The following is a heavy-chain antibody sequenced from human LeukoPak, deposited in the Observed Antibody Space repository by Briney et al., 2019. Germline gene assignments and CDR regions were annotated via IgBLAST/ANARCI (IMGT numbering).Heavy chain of an antibody. CDR3: AKSLDYDGGVLWALPYY. Sequence: GGSLRLSCAVSGFIFSKYGMTWLRQAPGKGLEWVSGIALNGGDTDYADSVRGRFTVSRDNSKNTLYLQMNSLRAEDTAVYYCAKSLDYDGGVLWALPYYWGRGTLVTVSS. V-gene: IGHV3-23*01. J-gene: IGHJ4*02. CDR1: GFIFSKYG. CDR2: IALNGGDT. D-gene: IGHD3-22*01.